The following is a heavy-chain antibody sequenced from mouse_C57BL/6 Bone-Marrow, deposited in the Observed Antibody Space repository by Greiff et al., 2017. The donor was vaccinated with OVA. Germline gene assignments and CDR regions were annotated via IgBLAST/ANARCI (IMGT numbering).Heavy chain of an antibody. CDR2: IHPNSGST. J-gene: IGHJ3*01. Sequence: VQLQQPGAELVKPGASVKLSCKASGYTFTSYWMHWVKQRPGQGLEWIGMIHPNSGSTNYNEKFKSKATLTVDKSSSTAYMQLSSLTSEDSAVYYCARSGGYDWFAYWGQGTLVTVSA. CDR1: GYTFTSYW. V-gene: IGHV1-64*01. CDR3: ARSGGYDWFAY. D-gene: IGHD2-2*01.